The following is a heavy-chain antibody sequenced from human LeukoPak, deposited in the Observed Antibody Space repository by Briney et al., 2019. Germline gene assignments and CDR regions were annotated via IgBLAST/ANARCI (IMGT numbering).Heavy chain of an antibody. V-gene: IGHV3-30*18. CDR2: ITYDGSET. CDR3: AKDPSATVTLNYFDY. J-gene: IGHJ4*02. D-gene: IGHD4-11*01. Sequence: PGGSLRLSCAASGFTFGNYGMHWVRQAPGKGLEWVAHITYDGSETYYAASVTGRFTVSRDNSKNTVFLQINSLRTEDTAVYYCAKDPSATVTLNYFDYWGQGTLVTVSS. CDR1: GFTFGNYG.